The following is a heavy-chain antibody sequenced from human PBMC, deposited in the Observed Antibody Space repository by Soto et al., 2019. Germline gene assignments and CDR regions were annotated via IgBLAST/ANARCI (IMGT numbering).Heavy chain of an antibody. J-gene: IGHJ6*03. V-gene: IGHV3-15*01. CDR3: TTVKRWYSSSWRKYYYYMDV. Sequence: GGSLRLSCAASGFTFSNAWMSWVRQAPGKGLEWVGRIKSKTDGGTTDYAAPVKGRFTISRDDSKNTLYLQMNSLKTEDTAVYYCTTVKRWYSSSWRKYYYYMDVWGKGTTVTVSS. D-gene: IGHD6-13*01. CDR1: GFTFSNAW. CDR2: IKSKTDGGTT.